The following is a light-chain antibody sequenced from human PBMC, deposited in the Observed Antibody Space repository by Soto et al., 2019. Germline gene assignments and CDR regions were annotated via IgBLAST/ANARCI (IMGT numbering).Light chain of an antibody. CDR1: QSISSY. CDR3: QQYNSYS. V-gene: IGKV1-39*01. Sequence: DIQMTQSPSSLSASVGDRVTITCRTSQSISSYLSWYQQKPGEAPKLLIFAASSLQGGVPSRFSGSGSETDFTLTISSLQPEDFATYYCQQYNSYSFGQGTKVDIK. CDR2: AAS. J-gene: IGKJ1*01.